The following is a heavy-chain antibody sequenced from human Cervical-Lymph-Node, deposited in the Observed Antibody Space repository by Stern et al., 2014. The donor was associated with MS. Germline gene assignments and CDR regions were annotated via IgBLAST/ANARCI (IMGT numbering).Heavy chain of an antibody. CDR2: INTHTGDT. D-gene: IGHD2-15*01. CDR3: TRGRGTLLYLH. V-gene: IGHV1-2*02. CDR1: GYNFIDYY. Sequence: VQLVESGAALRKPGASVEVSCEASGYNFIDYYIHWVRQAPGQGLEWVGWINTHTGDTRYAQNFIGRVAMTRDTSINTAYLELNSLTSDDTAFYYCTRGRGTLLYLHWGQGTLITVSS. J-gene: IGHJ4*02.